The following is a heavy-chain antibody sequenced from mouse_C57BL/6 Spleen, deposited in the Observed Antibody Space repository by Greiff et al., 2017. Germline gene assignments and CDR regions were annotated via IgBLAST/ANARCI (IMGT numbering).Heavy chain of an antibody. CDR3: ARYQRTGYCYFDG. Sequence: VKLQESGAELVRPGTSVKMSCKASGYTFTNYWIGWAKQRPGHGLEWIGDIYPGGGYTNYNEKFKGKATLTADKSSSTAYMQFSSLTSEDSAIYYSARYQRTGYCYFDGGGTGTTVTAS. J-gene: IGHJ1*03. D-gene: IGHD4-1*01. CDR1: GYTFTNYW. CDR2: IYPGGGYT. V-gene: IGHV1-63*01.